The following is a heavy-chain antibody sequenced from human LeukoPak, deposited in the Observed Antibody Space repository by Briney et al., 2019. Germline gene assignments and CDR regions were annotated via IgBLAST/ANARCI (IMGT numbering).Heavy chain of an antibody. J-gene: IGHJ4*02. V-gene: IGHV1-69*04. CDR3: ARDSTDSRSEGNFDY. D-gene: IGHD6-6*01. CDR1: GGTFSSYA. Sequence: SVKVSCKASGGTFSSYAISWVRQAPGQGLEWMGRIIPILGIANYAQKFQGRVTITADKSTSTAYMELSSLRSEDTAVYYCARDSTDSRSEGNFDYWGQGTLVTVSS. CDR2: IIPILGIA.